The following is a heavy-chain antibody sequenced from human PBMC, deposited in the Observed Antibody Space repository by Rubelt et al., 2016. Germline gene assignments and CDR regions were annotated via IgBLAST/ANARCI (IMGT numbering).Heavy chain of an antibody. J-gene: IGHJ4*02. CDR3: ARDASAYYDFWSGYYSDY. V-gene: IGHV3-21*05. CDR2: ISSSSSYI. D-gene: IGHD3-3*01. Sequence: VSYISSSSSYIYYADSVKGRFTISRDNAKNSLYLQMNSLRAEDTAVYYCARDASAYYDFWSGYYSDYWGQGTLVTVSS.